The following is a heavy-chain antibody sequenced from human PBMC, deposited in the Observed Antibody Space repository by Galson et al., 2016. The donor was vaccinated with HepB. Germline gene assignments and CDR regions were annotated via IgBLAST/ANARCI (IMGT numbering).Heavy chain of an antibody. CDR3: ARDRGGSAGGYNWVDS. CDR1: GFTFSDYW. D-gene: IGHD2-15*01. V-gene: IGHV3-74*01. Sequence: SLRLSCAASGFTFSDYWMHWVRQAPGKGLMWVSRIKGDGSVTDYADSVQGRFTISRDNAKNALYMQMNSLRGDDTAVYYCARDRGGSAGGYNWVDSWGQGMLVTVSS. J-gene: IGHJ5*01. CDR2: IKGDGSVT.